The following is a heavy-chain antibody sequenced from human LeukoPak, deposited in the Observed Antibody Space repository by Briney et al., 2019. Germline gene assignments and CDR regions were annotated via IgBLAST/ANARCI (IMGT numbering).Heavy chain of an antibody. V-gene: IGHV4-39*01. D-gene: IGHD6-13*01. CDR3: ARGAVAGTFY. J-gene: IGHJ4*02. CDR2: IYYSGST. Sequence: SETLSLTCTVSGGSISSSSYYWGWIRQPPGKGLEWIGSIYYSGSTYYNPSLKSRVTISVDTSKNQFSLKLSSVTAADTAVYYCARGAVAGTFYWGQGTLVTVSS. CDR1: GGSISSSSYY.